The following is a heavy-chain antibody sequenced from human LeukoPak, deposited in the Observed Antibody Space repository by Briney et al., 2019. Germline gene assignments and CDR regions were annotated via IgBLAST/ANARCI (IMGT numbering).Heavy chain of an antibody. J-gene: IGHJ6*02. D-gene: IGHD3-10*01. CDR1: GYTFTSYY. CDR2: INPSSGST. V-gene: IGHV1-46*01. CDR3: ARSLDYYGSGSYSDYYYGMDV. Sequence: GASVKVSCKASGYTFTSYYMHWVRPAPGQGLEWMGIINPSSGSTSYAQKFQGRVTMTRDTSTSTVYMELSSLRSEDTAVYYCARSLDYYGSGSYSDYYYGMDVWGQGTTVTVSS.